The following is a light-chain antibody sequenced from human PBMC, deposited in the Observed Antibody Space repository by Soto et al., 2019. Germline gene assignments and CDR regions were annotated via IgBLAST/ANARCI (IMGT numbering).Light chain of an antibody. V-gene: IGLV2-14*01. Sequence: QSVLTQPASVSGSPGQSITISCAGTRDDIGAYDYVSWYQQHPGNAPKLLVYGVTNRPSGVSDRFSGSKSGNTASLTISGLQDEEEADYYCNSYTNSSAVVFGGGTKVTVL. CDR3: NSYTNSSAVV. CDR1: RDDIGAYDY. CDR2: GVT. J-gene: IGLJ2*01.